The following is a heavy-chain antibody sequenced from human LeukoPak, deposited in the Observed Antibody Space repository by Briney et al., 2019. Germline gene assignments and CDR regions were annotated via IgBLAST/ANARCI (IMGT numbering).Heavy chain of an antibody. V-gene: IGHV4-59*01. CDR2: IYYSGST. CDR1: GGSISSYY. Sequence: SETLSLTCTVSGGSISSYYWSWIRQPPGKGLEWIGDIYYSGSTNYNPSLKSRVTISVDTSKNQFSLKLSSVTAADTAVYYCARGVDYGTFDYWGQGTLVTVSS. D-gene: IGHD4-17*01. CDR3: ARGVDYGTFDY. J-gene: IGHJ4*02.